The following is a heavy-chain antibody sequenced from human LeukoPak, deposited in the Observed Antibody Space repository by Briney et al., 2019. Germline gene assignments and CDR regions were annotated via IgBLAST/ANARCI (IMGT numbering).Heavy chain of an antibody. CDR3: ARGSVPDFDY. Sequence: SETLSLTCTVSGGSISSGGYYWSWIRQHPGKGLEWIGYIYYSGSTYYNPSLKSRVTISVDTSKNQFSLKLSSVTAADTAVYYCARGSVPDFDYWGQGTLVTVSS. V-gene: IGHV4-31*03. J-gene: IGHJ4*02. D-gene: IGHD4-17*01. CDR1: GGSISSGGYY. CDR2: IYYSGST.